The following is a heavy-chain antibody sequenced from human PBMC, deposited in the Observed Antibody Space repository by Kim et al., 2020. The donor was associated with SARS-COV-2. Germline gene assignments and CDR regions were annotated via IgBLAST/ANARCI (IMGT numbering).Heavy chain of an antibody. CDR2: ISHHGRKK. Sequence: GGSLRLSCAASGFIFEGHALHWVRQAPGKGLEWVAVISHHGRKKYYADSVKGRFTISRDNSKNTLYLQMNSLRVEDTAVYFCARDSDDSGSFFDYWGLGT. V-gene: IGHV3-30*04. CDR1: GFIFEGHA. CDR3: ARDSDDSGSFFDY. J-gene: IGHJ4*02. D-gene: IGHD3-10*01.